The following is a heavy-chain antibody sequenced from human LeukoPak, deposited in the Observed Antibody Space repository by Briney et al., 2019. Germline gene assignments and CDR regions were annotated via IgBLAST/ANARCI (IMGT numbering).Heavy chain of an antibody. CDR2: ISSSSSYI. CDR1: GFTFSSYS. Sequence: PGGSLRLSCAASGFTFSSYSMNWVRQAPGKGLEWVSSISSSSSYIYYADSVKGRFTISRDNAKNSLYLQTNSLRAEDTAVYYCATVPSSSSVVGLNWGQGTLVTVSS. CDR3: ATVPSSSSVVGLN. J-gene: IGHJ4*02. D-gene: IGHD6-6*01. V-gene: IGHV3-21*01.